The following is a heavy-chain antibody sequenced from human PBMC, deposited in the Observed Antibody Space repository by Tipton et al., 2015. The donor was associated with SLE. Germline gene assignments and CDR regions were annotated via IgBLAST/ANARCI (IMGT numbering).Heavy chain of an antibody. Sequence: QLVQSGPEVKKPGASVVISCRTSGYTFTNYFIQWVRQAPGQGLEWMGKVDPRGIDSKYAQKFQDRVTLTRHTSTNTVYMEMSSLTSDDTAVYYCARGGWYSSLSLGLFDYWGQGTLVSVSS. CDR2: VDPRGIDS. CDR3: ARGGWYSSLSLGLFDY. D-gene: IGHD6-6*01. CDR1: GYTFTNYF. J-gene: IGHJ4*02. V-gene: IGHV1-46*01.